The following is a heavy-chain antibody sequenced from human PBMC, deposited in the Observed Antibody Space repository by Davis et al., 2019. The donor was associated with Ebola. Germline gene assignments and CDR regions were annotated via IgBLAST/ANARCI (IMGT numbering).Heavy chain of an antibody. V-gene: IGHV3-23*01. D-gene: IGHD3-16*01. Sequence: GESLKISCAASGFSFSYYAMTWVRQAPGKGLDWVSYVSASGDITYYADSVKGRFTISRDNSKNTLSLQMNSLRAEDTAVYYCARGGETRFEYWGQGTLVTVSS. CDR1: GFSFSYYA. J-gene: IGHJ4*02. CDR3: ARGGETRFEY. CDR2: VSASGDIT.